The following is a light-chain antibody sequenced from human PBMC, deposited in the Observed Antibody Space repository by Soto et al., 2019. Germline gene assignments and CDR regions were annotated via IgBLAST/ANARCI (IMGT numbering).Light chain of an antibody. CDR1: QSISRW. CDR3: QQYSTPYT. J-gene: IGKJ2*01. V-gene: IGKV1-5*01. CDR2: DVS. Sequence: DIQMTQSPSTLSASVGDRVTITCRASQSISRWLAWYQQKPGKAPNLLIYDVSNLEAGVPSRFSGSGSWTEFTLTISSLQADDFATYYCQQYSTPYTFGQGTKVDIK.